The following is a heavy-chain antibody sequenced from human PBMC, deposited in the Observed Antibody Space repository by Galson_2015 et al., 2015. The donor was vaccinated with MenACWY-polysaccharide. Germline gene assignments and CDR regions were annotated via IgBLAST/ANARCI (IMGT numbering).Heavy chain of an antibody. Sequence: SLRLSCAASGFIFSSCWMSWVRQAPGKGLEWVANIKQDGSEKYYVDSVKGRFTISRDNAKSSLYLQMNTLRVEDTGVYFCAREPNVAVVTRFDYWGQGTLVTVSS. CDR2: IKQDGSEK. CDR1: GFIFSSCW. J-gene: IGHJ4*02. V-gene: IGHV3-7*01. CDR3: AREPNVAVVTRFDY. D-gene: IGHD5-18*01.